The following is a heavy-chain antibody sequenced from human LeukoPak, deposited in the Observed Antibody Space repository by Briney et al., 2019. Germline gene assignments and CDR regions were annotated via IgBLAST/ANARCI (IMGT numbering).Heavy chain of an antibody. Sequence: GGSLRLSCAASGFTFSSYWMSWVRQAPGKGLEWVANIKQDGSEKYYVDSVKGRFTISRDNAKNSLYLQMNSLRAEDTAVYYCARGKYCSSTSCYAGRFYAFDIWGQGTMVTVSS. CDR2: IKQDGSEK. CDR1: GFTFSSYW. CDR3: ARGKYCSSTSCYAGRFYAFDI. J-gene: IGHJ3*02. D-gene: IGHD2-2*01. V-gene: IGHV3-7*03.